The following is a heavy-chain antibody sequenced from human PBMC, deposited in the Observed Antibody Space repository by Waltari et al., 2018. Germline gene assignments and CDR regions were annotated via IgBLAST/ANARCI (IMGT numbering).Heavy chain of an antibody. CDR3: ARGSSRVDF. D-gene: IGHD2-2*01. CDR1: GYIFTGIY. J-gene: IGHJ4*02. V-gene: IGHV1-2*02. CDR2: INPHSGDT. Sequence: QVQLVQSGAELRKPGASVKVSCKASGYIFTGIYINWVRQAPGQGFEWMGWINPHSGDTNYAQKFRGRITMTRDTAITTAYIELSSLTSDDTAVYYCARGSSRVDFWGQGTLVTVSS.